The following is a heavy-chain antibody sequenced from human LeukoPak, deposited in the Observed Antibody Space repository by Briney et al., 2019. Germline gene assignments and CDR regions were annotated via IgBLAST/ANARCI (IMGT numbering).Heavy chain of an antibody. V-gene: IGHV3-11*04. CDR1: GFTFSDYY. D-gene: IGHD3-22*01. J-gene: IGHJ4*02. CDR3: ARDHYYDSSGFSDY. Sequence: GGSLRLSCAASGFTFSDYYVSWIRQAPGKGLEWVSYISGSGSTIYYADSVKGRFTISRDNAKNSLYLQMNSLRAEDTAVYYCARDHYYDSSGFSDYWGQGTLVTVSS. CDR2: ISGSGSTI.